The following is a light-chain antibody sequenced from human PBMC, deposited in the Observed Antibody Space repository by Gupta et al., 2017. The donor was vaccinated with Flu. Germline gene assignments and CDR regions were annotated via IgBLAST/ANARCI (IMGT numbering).Light chain of an antibody. J-gene: IGLJ3*02. CDR3: VLYMGSGIWV. CDR1: SGSVSTSYY. V-gene: IGLV8-61*01. CDR2: STN. Sequence: QTVVTQAPSFSVSPGGTVTLTCGLSSGSVSTSYYPSWYQQTPGQAPRTLIYSTNTRSAGVPDRFSGSISGNKAALTITGAQADDESDYYCVLYMGSGIWVFGGGTKLTVL.